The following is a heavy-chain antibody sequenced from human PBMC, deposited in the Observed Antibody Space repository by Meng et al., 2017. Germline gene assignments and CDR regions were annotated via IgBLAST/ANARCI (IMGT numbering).Heavy chain of an antibody. CDR2: ISSDGSNK. D-gene: IGHD4-17*01. CDR3: ARAPRRTTVTACFDY. CDR1: GFTFSSYA. J-gene: IGHJ4*02. Sequence: VALVGSGVRWVRPCCFPRLSCAASGFTFSSYAMHWVRQARGKGLDWVEVISSDGSNKYYADSVKGRITISRDYYKNTLYLQMNRVRAEETAVYYCARAPRRTTVTACFDYWGQGTLVTVSS. V-gene: IGHV3-30*01.